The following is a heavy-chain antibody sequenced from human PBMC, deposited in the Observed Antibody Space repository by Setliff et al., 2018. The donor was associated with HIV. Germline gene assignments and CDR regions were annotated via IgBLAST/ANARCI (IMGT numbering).Heavy chain of an antibody. Sequence: ASVKVSCKASGYTFSDHYIHWVRQAPGQGLEWMGWINPSSGGTKFAQKFQGRVTMTRDTSINTAYVEMSRLRSDDTAVYYCARVPSRYCSSTTCPFFFDQWGQGTLVTVSS. D-gene: IGHD2-2*01. J-gene: IGHJ4*02. V-gene: IGHV1-2*02. CDR1: GYTFSDHY. CDR2: INPSSGGT. CDR3: ARVPSRYCSSTTCPFFFDQ.